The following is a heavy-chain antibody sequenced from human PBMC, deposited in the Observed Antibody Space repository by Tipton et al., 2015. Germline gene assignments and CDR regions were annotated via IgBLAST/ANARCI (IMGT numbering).Heavy chain of an antibody. D-gene: IGHD3/OR15-3a*01. CDR1: GGSVSSSSHY. CDR3: ARLWGTGMAFWYFDL. CDR2: IYYTGNT. J-gene: IGHJ2*01. V-gene: IGHV4-39*02. Sequence: TLSLTCTVSGGSVSSSSHYWGWVRQPPGKGLEWLGSIYYTGNTYYNPSLKSRVTISVDTSRNHFSLNLNSVTAADTAMYYCARLWGTGMAFWYFDLWGRGTLVTASS.